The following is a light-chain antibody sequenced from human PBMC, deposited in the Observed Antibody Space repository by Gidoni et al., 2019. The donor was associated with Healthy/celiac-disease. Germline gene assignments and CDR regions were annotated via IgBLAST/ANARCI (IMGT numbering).Light chain of an antibody. Sequence: EIVLTQYPATLSLSPGEKATLSCRASQSVSSYLAWYQQKPGQAPRLLIYDASNRATGIHARFSGSGSGTDFTLTSSSLEPEDFAVYYCQQRSNWPPITFGQGTRLEIK. J-gene: IGKJ5*01. CDR1: QSVSSY. V-gene: IGKV3-11*01. CDR3: QQRSNWPPIT. CDR2: DAS.